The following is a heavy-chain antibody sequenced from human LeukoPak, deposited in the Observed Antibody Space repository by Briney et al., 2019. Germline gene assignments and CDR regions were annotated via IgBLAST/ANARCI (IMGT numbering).Heavy chain of an antibody. Sequence: PSETLSPTCTVSGGSISSSSYYWGWIRQPPGKGLEWIGSIYYSGSTYYNPSLKSRVTISVDTSKNQFSLKLSSVTAADTAVYYCARHGEQSTMVRGVTKLAGFDHWGQGTLVTVSS. CDR3: ARHGEQSTMVRGVTKLAGFDH. V-gene: IGHV4-39*01. CDR2: IYYSGST. CDR1: GGSISSSSYY. D-gene: IGHD3-10*01. J-gene: IGHJ4*02.